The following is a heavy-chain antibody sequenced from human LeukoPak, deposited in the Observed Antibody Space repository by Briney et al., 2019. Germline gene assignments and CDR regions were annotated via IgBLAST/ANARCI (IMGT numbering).Heavy chain of an antibody. V-gene: IGHV3-21*04. CDR1: GFTFSKYH. J-gene: IGHJ3*02. CDR2: ISSSGVYI. CDR3: ARDDLRDGAFDI. Sequence: GGSLRLSCTASGFTFSKYHMNWVRQAPGKGLEWVSSISSSGVYIHYADSVKGRFTISRDNGKNSLYLQMSSLTAEDTALFYCARDDLRDGAFDIWGQGTMVTVSS.